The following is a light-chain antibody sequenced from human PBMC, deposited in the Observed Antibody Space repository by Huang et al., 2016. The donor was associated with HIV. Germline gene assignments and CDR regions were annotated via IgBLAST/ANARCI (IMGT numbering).Light chain of an antibody. V-gene: IGKV4-1*01. Sequence: DIVMTQSPDSLAVSLGERATINCKSSQSLLYNSNNNNYLAWYQQKPGQPPNLRIYWASSRKSGVPDRFSGSGSETDFTLTISSLQAEDVAVYYCQQHYSSPPTFGQGTKLEIK. CDR3: QQHYSSPPT. CDR1: QSLLYNSNNNNY. CDR2: WAS. J-gene: IGKJ2*01.